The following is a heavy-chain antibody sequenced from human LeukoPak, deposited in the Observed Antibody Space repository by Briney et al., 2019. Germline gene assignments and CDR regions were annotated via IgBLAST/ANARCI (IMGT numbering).Heavy chain of an antibody. CDR3: ARAESIAVAARGYFDY. V-gene: IGHV1-3*02. D-gene: IGHD6-19*01. J-gene: IGHJ4*02. Sequence: VASVKVSCTASGYTFTSYAMHWVRHAPGQRLEWMGWSNAGNGNTKYSQEFQGRVTITRDTSASTAYMELSSLRSEDTAVYYCARAESIAVAARGYFDYWGQGTLVTVSS. CDR2: SNAGNGNT. CDR1: GYTFTSYA.